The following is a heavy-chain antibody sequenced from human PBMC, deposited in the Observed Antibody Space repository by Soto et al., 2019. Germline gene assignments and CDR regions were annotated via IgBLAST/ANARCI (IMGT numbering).Heavy chain of an antibody. J-gene: IGHJ1*01. CDR2: IGPAGDS. V-gene: IGHV3-13*01. Sequence: DVHLVESGGGLVQPGGSLRLSCAVSGFTFSSNHLHWVRQGRGEGLEWVSGIGPAGDSYYSGSVKGRFIISRENAKNFFYLQMTSLGAEDTGVYFCARLSIGLGITAFAFWGQGAVVTVAS. CDR1: GFTFSSNH. D-gene: IGHD3-22*01. CDR3: ARLSIGLGITAFAF.